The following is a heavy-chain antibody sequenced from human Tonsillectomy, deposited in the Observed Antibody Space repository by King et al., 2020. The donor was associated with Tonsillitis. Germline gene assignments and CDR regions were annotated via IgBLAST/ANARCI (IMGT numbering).Heavy chain of an antibody. CDR3: AREGGDSSGYYLAEYFHH. J-gene: IGHJ1*01. CDR1: GGTFSRFA. V-gene: IGHV1-69*01. D-gene: IGHD3-22*01. Sequence: VQLVQSGAEVKKPGSSVKVSCKASGGTFSRFAVTWVRQAPGQRLEWMGGLIPIFNTSKNAQKFQGRLTITADEPTSTAYMELSSLRSEDTAIYYCAREGGDSSGYYLAEYFHHWGQGTLVTVSS. CDR2: LIPIFNTS.